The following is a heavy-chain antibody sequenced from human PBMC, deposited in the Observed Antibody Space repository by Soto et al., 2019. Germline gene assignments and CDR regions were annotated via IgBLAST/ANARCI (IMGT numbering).Heavy chain of an antibody. D-gene: IGHD2-2*01. CDR2: ISYDGSNQ. V-gene: IGHV3-30*18. J-gene: IGHJ4*02. CDR3: GKEWNMFTRCLYAPSLDY. CDR1: GFTFSNYG. Sequence: QVQLVESGGGVAQPGRSLRLSCAASGFTFSNYGMHWVRQAPGKGLEWVGVISYDGSNQYYADSVEGRITISRENSKNTLDVKMKNPRTEGTAVYYCGKEWNMFTRCLYAPSLDYWGQGTLVTVSS.